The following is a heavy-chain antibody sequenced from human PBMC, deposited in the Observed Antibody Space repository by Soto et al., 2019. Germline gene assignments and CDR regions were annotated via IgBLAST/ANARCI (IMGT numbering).Heavy chain of an antibody. CDR3: ARDGRIMITFGGVIAPFDY. V-gene: IGHV3-48*01. CDR2: ISSSSSTI. CDR1: GFTFSSYS. Sequence: EVQLLESGGGLVQPGGSLRLSCAASGFTFSSYSMNWVRQAPGKGLEWVSYISSSSSTIYYADSVKGRFTISRDNAKNSLYLQMNSLRAEDTAVYYCARDGRIMITFGGVIAPFDYWGQGTLVTVSS. D-gene: IGHD3-16*02. J-gene: IGHJ4*02.